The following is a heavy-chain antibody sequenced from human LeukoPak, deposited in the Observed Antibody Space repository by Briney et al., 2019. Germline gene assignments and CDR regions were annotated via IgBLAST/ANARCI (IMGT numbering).Heavy chain of an antibody. Sequence: SETLSLTCTVSGGSISNYYWPWIRQPPGKGLEWIGYIYYSGNTNYNPSLKSRVTISVDTSKNQFSLKLSSVTAADTAVYYCARGITAKRNFDYWGQGTLVTVSS. D-gene: IGHD3-10*01. CDR2: IYYSGNT. V-gene: IGHV4-59*12. J-gene: IGHJ4*02. CDR1: GGSISNYY. CDR3: ARGITAKRNFDY.